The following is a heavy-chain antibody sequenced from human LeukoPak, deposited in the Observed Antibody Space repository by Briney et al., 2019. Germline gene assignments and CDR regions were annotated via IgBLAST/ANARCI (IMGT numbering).Heavy chain of an antibody. CDR3: ARRLTQYDCFDP. CDR2: NGNS. Sequence: SETLSLTCAVSGASVSSGGYAWSWIRLPPGKGLEWIGYNGNSNYNPSLKSRVTISLDTSKNQFSLKLTSVTPEDTAVYYCARRLTQYDCFDPWGQGILVTVSS. J-gene: IGHJ5*02. V-gene: IGHV4-61*08. D-gene: IGHD2-2*01. CDR1: GASVSSGGYA.